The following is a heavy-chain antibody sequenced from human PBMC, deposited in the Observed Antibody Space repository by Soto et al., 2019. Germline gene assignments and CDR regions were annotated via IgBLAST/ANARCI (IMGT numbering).Heavy chain of an antibody. CDR1: GGTFGSYA. D-gene: IGHD6-13*01. V-gene: IGHV1-69*01. J-gene: IGHJ4*02. CDR2: IIPIFGTA. Sequence: QVQLVQSGAEVKKPGSSVKVSCKASGGTFGSYAISWVRQAPGQGLEWMGGIIPIFGTANYAQKFQGRVTITADESTSTAYMGLSSLRSEDTAVYYCARATYEQQLPLELDYWGQGTLVTVSS. CDR3: ARATYEQQLPLELDY.